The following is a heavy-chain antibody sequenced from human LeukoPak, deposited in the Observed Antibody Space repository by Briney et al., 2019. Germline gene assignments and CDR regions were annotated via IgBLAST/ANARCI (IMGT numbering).Heavy chain of an antibody. CDR3: ARGGDSTNLDY. J-gene: IGHJ4*02. CDR2: INPNSGDT. CDR1: GYTFTGYY. V-gene: IGHV1-2*02. Sequence: ASVKVSCKASGYTFTGYYIHWVRQAPGQGLEWMGWINPNSGDTNYAQKFQGRVTMTRDTSISTAYMELSRLRSDDPAVYYCARGGDSTNLDYWGQGTLVTVSS. D-gene: IGHD4-11*01.